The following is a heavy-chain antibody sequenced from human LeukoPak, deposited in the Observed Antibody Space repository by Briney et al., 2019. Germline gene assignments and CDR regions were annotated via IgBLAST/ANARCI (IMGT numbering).Heavy chain of an antibody. J-gene: IGHJ4*02. D-gene: IGHD3-3*01. CDR2: INYGGTT. CDR1: GGSISNSNYY. V-gene: IGHV4-39*01. CDR3: ARQGYWSGYFVFDH. Sequence: PSETLSLTCTVSGGSISNSNYYWSWIRQPPGKELEWIASINYGGTTYYNPSLKSRVTISVDTSKNQFSLRLSSVTAADTAVYLCARQGYWSGYFVFDHWGQGTLVTVSS.